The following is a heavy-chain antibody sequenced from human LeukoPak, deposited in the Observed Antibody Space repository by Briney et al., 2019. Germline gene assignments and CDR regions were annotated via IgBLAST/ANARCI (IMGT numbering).Heavy chain of an antibody. J-gene: IGHJ6*02. CDR3: ARDRVAVRSYYYYGMDV. CDR1: GFTFSSYS. D-gene: IGHD2-21*01. CDR2: ISSSSSYI. V-gene: IGHV3-21*01. Sequence: GGSLRLSCAASGFTFSSYSMNWVRQAPGKGLEWVSSISSSSSYIYYADSVKGRFTISRDNAKNSLYLQMNSLRAEDTAVYYCARDRVAVRSYYYYGMDVWGQGTTVTVSS.